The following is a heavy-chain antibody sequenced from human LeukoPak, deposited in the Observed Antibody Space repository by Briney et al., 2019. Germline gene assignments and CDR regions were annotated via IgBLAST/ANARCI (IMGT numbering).Heavy chain of an antibody. CDR2: INPNSGGT. CDR1: GYTFTGYY. CDR3: ARVTSEVPYYYDSSGQVLDY. D-gene: IGHD3-22*01. J-gene: IGHJ4*02. V-gene: IGHV1-2*02. Sequence: GASVKVSCKASGYTFTGYYMHWVRQAPGQGLEWMGWINPNSGGTNYAQKFQGRVTMTRDTSISTAYMELSRLRSDDTAVYYCARVTSEVPYYYDSSGQVLDYWGQGTLVTVSS.